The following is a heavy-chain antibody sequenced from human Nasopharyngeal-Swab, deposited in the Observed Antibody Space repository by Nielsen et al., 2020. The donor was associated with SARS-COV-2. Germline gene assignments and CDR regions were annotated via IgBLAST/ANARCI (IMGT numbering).Heavy chain of an antibody. V-gene: IGHV3-23*01. D-gene: IGHD6-19*01. J-gene: IGHJ4*02. CDR3: AKNIRTLAGSAY. CDR2: ISASGDGK. CDR1: DITFSNSA. Sequence: GESLKISCAASDITFSNSAMSWVRQAPGKGLEWVSAISASGDGKYYADSVNGRFIISRDNSKSTLYLRLNNLRAEDTALYYCAKNIRTLAGSAYWGQGTLVTVSS.